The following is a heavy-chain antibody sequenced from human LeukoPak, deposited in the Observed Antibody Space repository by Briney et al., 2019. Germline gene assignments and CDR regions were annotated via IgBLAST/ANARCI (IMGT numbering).Heavy chain of an antibody. CDR2: IYYSGST. V-gene: IGHV4-59*01. D-gene: IGHD3-10*01. J-gene: IGHJ4*02. CDR3: ARGIGSGSYYPFTY. Sequence: SETLSLTCTVSGGSISSYYWSWIRQPPGKGLEWIGDIYYSGSTNYNPSLKSRVTISLDTSKIQFSLKLSSVTAADTAVYYCARGIGSGSYYPFTYWGQGTLVTVSS. CDR1: GGSISSYY.